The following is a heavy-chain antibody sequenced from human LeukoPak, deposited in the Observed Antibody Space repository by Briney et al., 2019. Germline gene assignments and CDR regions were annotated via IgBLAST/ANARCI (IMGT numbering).Heavy chain of an antibody. CDR3: AKDLPEWKSSIYYFDY. D-gene: IGHD3-3*01. V-gene: IGHV3-21*04. CDR2: ISSSSSYI. J-gene: IGHJ4*02. Sequence: GGSLRLSCAASGFTFSSYSMNWVRQAPGKGLEWVSSISSSSSYIYYADSVKGRFTISRDNSKNTLYLQMNSLRAEDTAVYYCAKDLPEWKSSIYYFDYWGQGTLVTVSS. CDR1: GFTFSSYS.